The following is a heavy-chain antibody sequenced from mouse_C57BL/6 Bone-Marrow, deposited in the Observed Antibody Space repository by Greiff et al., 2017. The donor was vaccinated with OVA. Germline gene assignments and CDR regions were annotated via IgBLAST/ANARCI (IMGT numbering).Heavy chain of an antibody. J-gene: IGHJ3*01. Sequence: EVQGVESGGDLVKPGGSLKLSCAASGFTFSSYGMSWVRQTPDKRLEWVATISSGGSYTYYPDSVKGRFTISRDNAKNTLYLQMSSLKSEDTAMYYCARHDLPRWFAYWGQGTLVTVSA. V-gene: IGHV5-6*01. CDR3: ARHDLPRWFAY. D-gene: IGHD2-1*01. CDR2: ISSGGSYT. CDR1: GFTFSSYG.